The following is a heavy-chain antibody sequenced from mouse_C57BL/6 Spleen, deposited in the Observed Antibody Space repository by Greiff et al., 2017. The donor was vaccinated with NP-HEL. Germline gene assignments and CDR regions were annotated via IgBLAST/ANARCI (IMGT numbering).Heavy chain of an antibody. Sequence: QVQLKESGAELVKPGASVKISCKASGYAFSSYWMNWVKQRPGKGLEWIGQIYPGDGDTNYNGKFKGKATLTADKSSSTAYMQLSSLTSEDSAVYFCAIYGSSSRAMDYWGQGTSVTVSS. CDR1: GYAFSSYW. CDR3: AIYGSSSRAMDY. D-gene: IGHD1-1*01. J-gene: IGHJ4*01. CDR2: IYPGDGDT. V-gene: IGHV1-80*01.